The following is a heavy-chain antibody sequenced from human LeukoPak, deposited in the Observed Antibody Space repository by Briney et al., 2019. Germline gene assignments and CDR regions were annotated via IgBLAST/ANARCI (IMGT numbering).Heavy chain of an antibody. CDR1: GFTFSSYA. D-gene: IGHD6-19*01. CDR3: AGSSGIAVAALFDY. V-gene: IGHV3-23*01. J-gene: IGHJ4*02. CDR2: ISGSGGST. Sequence: GGSLRLSCAASGFTFSSYAMSWVRQAPGKGLEWVSAISGSGGSTNYADSVKGRFTISRDNSKNTLYLQMNSLRAEDTAVYYCAGSSGIAVAALFDYWGQGTLVTVSS.